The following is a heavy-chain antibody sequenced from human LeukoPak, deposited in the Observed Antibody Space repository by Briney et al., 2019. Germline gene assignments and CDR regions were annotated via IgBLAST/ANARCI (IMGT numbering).Heavy chain of an antibody. CDR1: GFTVSTNY. J-gene: IGHJ6*02. CDR2: IYSDGDT. D-gene: IGHD3-3*01. CDR3: ARGRSGEVIFRVDHGMDV. Sequence: GGSLRLSCAASGFTVSTNYMNWVRQTPGKGLECVSVIYSDGDTYYADSVEGRFIISRDNSKNTLYLQMNSLRAEDTAVYYCARGRSGEVIFRVDHGMDVWGQGTTVTVSS. V-gene: IGHV3-53*01.